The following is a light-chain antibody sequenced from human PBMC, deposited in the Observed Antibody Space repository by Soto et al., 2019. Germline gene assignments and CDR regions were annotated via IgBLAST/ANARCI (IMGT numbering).Light chain of an antibody. CDR1: QSVGSN. CDR2: GAS. CDR3: QQYNSWVT. Sequence: EIVITQSPDTLSVSPGERATLSCRASQSVGSNLAWYQQKPGQPPRLLIYGASTRATGIPARFSGIGSGTDFTLTISSLQSEDFAVYYCQQYNSWVTFGGGTKVEIK. V-gene: IGKV3D-15*01. J-gene: IGKJ4*02.